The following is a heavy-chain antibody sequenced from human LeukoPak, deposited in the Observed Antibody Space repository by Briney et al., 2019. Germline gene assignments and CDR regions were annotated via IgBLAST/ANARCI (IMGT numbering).Heavy chain of an antibody. CDR1: GGSISSHY. D-gene: IGHD3-22*01. CDR2: IYYTGST. J-gene: IGHJ4*02. V-gene: IGHV4-59*11. Sequence: SETLSLTCTVSGGSISSHYWSWIRQPPGKGLEWIGYIYYTGSTNHNPSLKSRVTISVDTSKNQFSLKLGSVTAADTAVYYCARQYYYDSSGLIAGDYFDYWGQGTLVTVSS. CDR3: ARQYYYDSSGLIAGDYFDY.